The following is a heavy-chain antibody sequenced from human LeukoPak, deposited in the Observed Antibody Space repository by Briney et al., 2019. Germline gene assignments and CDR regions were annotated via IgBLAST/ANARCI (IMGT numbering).Heavy chain of an antibody. J-gene: IGHJ4*02. Sequence: GGSLRLSCAASGFTVSSNYMSWVRQAPGKGLECVSVIYSDDDTYYADSVKGRFTISRDNSKNTLYLQMNSLRAEDAAVYYCARDAGGGTGCYDYWGQGTLVTVSS. CDR2: IYSDDDT. CDR1: GFTVSSNY. V-gene: IGHV3-53*01. D-gene: IGHD6-19*01. CDR3: ARDAGGGTGCYDY.